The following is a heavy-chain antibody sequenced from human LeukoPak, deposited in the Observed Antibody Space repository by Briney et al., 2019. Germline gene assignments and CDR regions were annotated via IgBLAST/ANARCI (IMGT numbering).Heavy chain of an antibody. D-gene: IGHD1-26*01. V-gene: IGHV3-23*01. CDR2: ISGSGDST. CDR1: GFSFSNFA. J-gene: IGHJ4*02. Sequence: GGSLRLSCAASGFSFSNFAMTWVRQAPGKGLEWVSSISGSGDSTYYADSVKGRFSISRDNSKNTLYLQMNSLRAADTAVYHCARDSGSYLQPTDYWGQGTLVTVSS. CDR3: ARDSGSYLQPTDY.